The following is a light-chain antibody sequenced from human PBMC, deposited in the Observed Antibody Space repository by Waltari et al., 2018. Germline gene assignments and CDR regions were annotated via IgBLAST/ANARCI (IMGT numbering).Light chain of an antibody. J-gene: IGLJ1*01. CDR1: SSNIGNNY. V-gene: IGLV1-51*01. CDR2: GNN. CDR3: VTWDSSLNAGYV. Sequence: QSALTQPPSVSAAPGQKVTISCSGSSSNIGNNYVSWYQQLPGTAPKLLIYGNNKRPSDIPDRFSGSKSGTSATLGITGLQTGDEAEYYCVTWDSSLNAGYVFGTGTKVTVL.